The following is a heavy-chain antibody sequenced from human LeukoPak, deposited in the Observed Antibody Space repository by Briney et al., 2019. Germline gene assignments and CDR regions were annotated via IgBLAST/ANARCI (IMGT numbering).Heavy chain of an antibody. CDR2: INSDGSST. J-gene: IGHJ4*02. D-gene: IGHD6-19*01. Sequence: PGGSLRLSCAASGFTVSSSYMSWVRQAPGKGLVWVSRINSDGSSTSYADSVKGRFTISRDNAKNTLYLQMNSLRAEDTAVYYCARAVPGYSSGWYTDYWGQGTLVTVSS. CDR1: GFTVSSSY. CDR3: ARAVPGYSSGWYTDY. V-gene: IGHV3-74*01.